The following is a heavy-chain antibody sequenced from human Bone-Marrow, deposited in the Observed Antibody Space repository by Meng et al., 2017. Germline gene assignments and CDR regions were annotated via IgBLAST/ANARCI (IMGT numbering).Heavy chain of an antibody. Sequence: QVQVLQWGAGLLKPSETLSLTCAFYGGSFSAYDWSWTRQPPGKGLEWLGQINHSGSTNDNPSLKSRVTISIDTSRNQLSLKLSSVTAADTAVYYCRLAYCMGDCVDYWGQGTLVTVSS. CDR2: INHSGST. V-gene: IGHV4-34*01. CDR3: RLAYCMGDCVDY. CDR1: GGSFSAYD. D-gene: IGHD2-21*01. J-gene: IGHJ4*02.